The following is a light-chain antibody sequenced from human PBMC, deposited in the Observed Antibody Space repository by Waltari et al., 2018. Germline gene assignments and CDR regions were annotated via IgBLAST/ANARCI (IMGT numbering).Light chain of an antibody. CDR1: TSNVRNYDL. CDR3: CSYAGSSTVM. Sequence: QSALTQPASVSGSPGQSITISCPGTTSNVRNYDLVSWYQQHPGKALKLIISEVNKRPSGIPDRFSSSKSGNTASRTISVLLTEDEADCYCCSYAGSSTVMFGGGTKLNVL. J-gene: IGLJ3*02. V-gene: IGLV2-23*02. CDR2: EVN.